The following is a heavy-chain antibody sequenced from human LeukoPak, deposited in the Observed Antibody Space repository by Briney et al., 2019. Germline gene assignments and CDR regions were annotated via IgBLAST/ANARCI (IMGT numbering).Heavy chain of an antibody. Sequence: SETLSLTCDVCGVSFIADYWSWIRQPPGKGLEWIGDINHSGSVSYNASLKSRATISVYTPKNQVSLTLRSVTAADTAVYYCARGLYRKEYWGQGTLLTVSS. J-gene: IGHJ4*02. V-gene: IGHV4-34*01. CDR3: ARGLYRKEY. D-gene: IGHD2-15*01. CDR1: GVSFIADY. CDR2: INHSGSV.